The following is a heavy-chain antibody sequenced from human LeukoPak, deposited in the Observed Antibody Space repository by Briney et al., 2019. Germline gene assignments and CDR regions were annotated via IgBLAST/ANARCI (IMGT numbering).Heavy chain of an antibody. CDR2: IIPIFGTA. J-gene: IGHJ5*02. Sequence: GASVKVSCKASGGTFSSYATSWVRQAPGQGLEWMGGIIPIFGTANYAQKFQGRVTITADESTSTAYMELSSLRSEDTAVYYCARGGYDFWSGSNWFDPWGQGTLVPSPQ. D-gene: IGHD3-3*01. CDR3: ARGGYDFWSGSNWFDP. V-gene: IGHV1-69*13. CDR1: GGTFSSYA.